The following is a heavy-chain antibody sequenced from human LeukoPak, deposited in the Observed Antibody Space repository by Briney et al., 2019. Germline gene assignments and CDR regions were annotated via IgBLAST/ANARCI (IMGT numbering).Heavy chain of an antibody. Sequence: ASVKVSCQASGYPFTSYGISWVRKAPGQGLEWMGWISAYNGNTNYAQKLQGRVTMTTDTSTSTAYMELRSLRSDDTTVYYCARDTESPLGYCTNGVCLGDYWGQGTLVTVSS. CDR1: GYPFTSYG. V-gene: IGHV1-18*01. CDR3: ARDTESPLGYCTNGVCLGDY. D-gene: IGHD2-8*01. CDR2: ISAYNGNT. J-gene: IGHJ4*02.